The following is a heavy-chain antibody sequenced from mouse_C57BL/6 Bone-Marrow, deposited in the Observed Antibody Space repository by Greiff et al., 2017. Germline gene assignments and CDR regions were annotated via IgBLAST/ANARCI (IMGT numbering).Heavy chain of an antibody. V-gene: IGHV1-59*01. CDR3: AREGLPY. CDR2: IDPSDSYT. Sequence: VQLQQPGAELVRPGTSVKLSCTASGYTFTSYWMHWVKQRPGQGLEWIGVIDPSDSYTNYNQKFKGKATLTVDTSSSTAYMQLSSLTSEDSAVYYCAREGLPYWGQGTTLTVSS. D-gene: IGHD2-2*01. J-gene: IGHJ2*01. CDR1: GYTFTSYW.